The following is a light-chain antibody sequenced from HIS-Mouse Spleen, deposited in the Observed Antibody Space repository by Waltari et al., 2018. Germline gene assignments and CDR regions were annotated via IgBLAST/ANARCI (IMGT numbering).Light chain of an antibody. J-gene: IGKJ5*01. V-gene: IGKV1-33*01. CDR1: QDISNY. CDR3: QQYDNLPRRRQIT. Sequence: DIQMTQSPSSLSASVGDRVTITCQASQDISNYLNWYQQKPGKAPKLLIYDASNLETGVPSRFSGSGSGTDFTFTISSLQPEDIATYYCQQYDNLPRRRQITFGQGTRLEIK. CDR2: DAS.